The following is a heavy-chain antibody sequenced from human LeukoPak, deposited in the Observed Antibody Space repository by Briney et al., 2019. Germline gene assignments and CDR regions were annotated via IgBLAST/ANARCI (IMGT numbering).Heavy chain of an antibody. D-gene: IGHD6-19*01. CDR2: AYYRSKWYN. CDR3: ARDSLTYSSGWYYYYYGMDV. Sequence: SQTLSLTCAISGDSVSSNSAAWNWIRQSPSRGLEWLGRAYYRSKWYNDYAVSVKSRITINPDTSKNQFSLQLNSVTPEDTAVYYCARDSLTYSSGWYYYYYGMDVWGQGTTVTVSS. V-gene: IGHV6-1*01. CDR1: GDSVSSNSAA. J-gene: IGHJ6*02.